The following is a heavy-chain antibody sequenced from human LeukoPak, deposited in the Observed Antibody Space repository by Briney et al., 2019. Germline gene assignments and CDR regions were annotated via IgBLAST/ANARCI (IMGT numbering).Heavy chain of an antibody. CDR3: ARRRVVVASTDGASGAFDV. CDR2: IYYSGSA. Sequence: PSETLSLTCSVSGGSISSGGYYWSWIRQHPGKGLEWIGYIYYSGSAYYNPSLRSRVTISVDTSKNQFSLKLSSVTAADTAVYFCARRRVVVASTDGASGAFDVWGQGTMVTVSS. CDR1: GGSISSGGYY. V-gene: IGHV4-31*03. J-gene: IGHJ3*01. D-gene: IGHD2-15*01.